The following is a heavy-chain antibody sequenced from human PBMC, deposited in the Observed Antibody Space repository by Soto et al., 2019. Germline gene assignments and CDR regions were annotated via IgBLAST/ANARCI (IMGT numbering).Heavy chain of an antibody. Sequence: ASVKVSCKASGYTFTGYYMHWVRQAPGQGLEWMGWINPNSGGTNYAQKFQGRVTMTRDTSISTAYMELSSLRSEDTAVYYCARSQDGIAAGILDYWGQGTLVTVSS. V-gene: IGHV1-2*02. CDR2: INPNSGGT. CDR1: GYTFTGYY. CDR3: ARSQDGIAAGILDY. D-gene: IGHD6-13*01. J-gene: IGHJ4*02.